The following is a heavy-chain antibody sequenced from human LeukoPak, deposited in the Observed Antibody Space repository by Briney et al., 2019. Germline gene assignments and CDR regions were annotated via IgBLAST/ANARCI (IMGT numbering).Heavy chain of an antibody. V-gene: IGHV3-15*07. D-gene: IGHD2-21*02. CDR2: IKSESDGGTT. CDR1: GITCNSVW. J-gene: IGHJ4*02. CDR3: TTRRVDTGVVTGDY. Sequence: GGSLRLSCAASGITCNSVWMNWVRQAPGKGLEWVARIKSESDGGTTDYAAPVKGRFTISRDDSKNTLHLQMNSLKSDDTALYYCTTRRVDTGVVTGDYWGQGILVTVSS.